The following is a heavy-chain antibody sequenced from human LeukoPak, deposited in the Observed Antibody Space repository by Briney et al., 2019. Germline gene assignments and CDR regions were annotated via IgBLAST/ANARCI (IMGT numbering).Heavy chain of an antibody. CDR3: ARALDSSSSRYQAFEE. CDR1: GFTFSNYW. D-gene: IGHD2-2*01. J-gene: IGHJ4*02. Sequence: GGSLRLSCSASGFTFSNYWMSWVRQAPGRGLEWVANIKQDESEKYYVDSVKGRFTISRDNAKSSLYLQMNSLRAEDTAVYYCARALDSSSSRYQAFEEWGQGTLVTVSS. V-gene: IGHV3-7*01. CDR2: IKQDESEK.